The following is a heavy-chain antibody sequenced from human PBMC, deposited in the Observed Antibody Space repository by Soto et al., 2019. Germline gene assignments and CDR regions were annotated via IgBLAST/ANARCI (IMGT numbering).Heavy chain of an antibody. CDR1: GGSISSYY. Sequence: QVQLQESGPGLVKPSETLSLTCTVSGGSISSYYWSWIRQPPGKGLEWIGYIYYSGSTNYNPSLKSRVTISVNTSANQLSLKLPSVTAADTAVYYCARVSSGGWYFDYWGQGTLVTVSS. J-gene: IGHJ4*02. D-gene: IGHD6-19*01. V-gene: IGHV4-59*01. CDR2: IYYSGST. CDR3: ARVSSGGWYFDY.